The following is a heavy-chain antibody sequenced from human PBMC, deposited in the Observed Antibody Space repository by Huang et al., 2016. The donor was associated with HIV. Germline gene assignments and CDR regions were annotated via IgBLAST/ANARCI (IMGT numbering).Heavy chain of an antibody. V-gene: IGHV3-30-3*01. CDR1: GFTFSSFD. D-gene: IGHD3-22*01. CDR3: ARPLGNFDSSGYGYYFAY. J-gene: IGHJ4*02. Sequence: QVQLVESGGGVVQPGRSLRLPCAASGFTFSSFDMDWVRQAQGKGLEWVSGRANDGTKKHYAYSVKRRFTISRDKSKNTLYLQMNSLRGEDTTVYYCARPLGNFDSSGYGYYFAYWGQGALVSVSS. CDR2: RANDGTKK.